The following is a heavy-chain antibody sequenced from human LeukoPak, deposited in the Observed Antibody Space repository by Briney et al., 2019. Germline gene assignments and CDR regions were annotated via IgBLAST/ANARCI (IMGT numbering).Heavy chain of an antibody. CDR1: GYTFTSYG. V-gene: IGHV1-8*02. CDR3: ARAQKSPYYDFWSGYIVDNWFDP. D-gene: IGHD3-3*01. CDR2: MNPNSGNT. Sequence: GASVKVSCKASGYTFTSYGISWVRQAPGQGLEWMGWMNPNSGNTGYAQKFQGRVTMTRNTSIRTAYMELSSLRSEDTAVYYCARAQKSPYYDFWSGYIVDNWFDPWGQGTLVTVSS. J-gene: IGHJ5*02.